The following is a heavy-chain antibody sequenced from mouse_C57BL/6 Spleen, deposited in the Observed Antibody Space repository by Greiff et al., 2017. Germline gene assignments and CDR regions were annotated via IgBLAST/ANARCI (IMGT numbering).Heavy chain of an antibody. CDR1: GYSFTSYW. D-gene: IGHD2-13*01. V-gene: IGHV1-52*01. CDR3: AIEVTRGYYAMCY. Sequence: QVQLQQPGAELVRPGSSVKLSCKASGYSFTSYWMHWVKQRPIQGLAWIGNIDPSDSETHYNQKFKDKATLTVDQSSSTAYMQLSSLTSDDSAVYYCAIEVTRGYYAMCYWGQGASVTVSS. CDR2: IDPSDSET. J-gene: IGHJ4*01.